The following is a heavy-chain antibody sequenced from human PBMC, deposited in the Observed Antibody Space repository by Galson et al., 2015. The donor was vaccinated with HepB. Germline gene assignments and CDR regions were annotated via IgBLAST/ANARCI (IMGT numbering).Heavy chain of an antibody. Sequence: SVKVSCKASGYTFTGYYMHWVRQAPGQGLEWMGWINPNSGGTNYAQKFQGWVTMTRDTSISTAYMELSRPRSDDTAVYYCATDRGYSYGYGHWGQGTLVTVSS. CDR1: GYTFTGYY. CDR3: ATDRGYSYGYGH. D-gene: IGHD5-18*01. V-gene: IGHV1-2*04. J-gene: IGHJ4*02. CDR2: INPNSGGT.